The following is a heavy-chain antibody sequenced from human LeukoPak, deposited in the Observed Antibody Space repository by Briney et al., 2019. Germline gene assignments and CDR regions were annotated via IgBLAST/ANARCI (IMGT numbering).Heavy chain of an antibody. V-gene: IGHV1-2*04. D-gene: IGHD6-13*01. CDR3: AREDGIAAAGAPHYNWFDP. CDR1: GYTFTGYY. CDR2: INPNSGGT. Sequence: ASVKVSYKASGYTFTGYYMHWVRQAPGQGLEWMGWINPNSGGTNYAQKFQGWVTMTRDTSISTAYMELSRLRSDDTAVYYCAREDGIAAAGAPHYNWFDPWGQGTLVTVSS. J-gene: IGHJ5*02.